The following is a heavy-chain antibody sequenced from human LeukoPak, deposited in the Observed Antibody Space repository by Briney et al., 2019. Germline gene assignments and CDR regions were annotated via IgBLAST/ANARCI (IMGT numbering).Heavy chain of an antibody. J-gene: IGHJ6*02. CDR1: GGSITGYY. V-gene: IGHV4-4*07. CDR2: IYSGGST. Sequence: SETLSFTCTVSGGSITGYYWTWIRQPAGKGLEWIGRIYSGGSTNYNPPLKSRVTMSVDTSKNQFSLKLSSVTAADMAVYYCATGRDADSARGYYDMDVWGQGTTVTVSS. CDR3: ATGRDADSARGYYDMDV. D-gene: IGHD5-24*01.